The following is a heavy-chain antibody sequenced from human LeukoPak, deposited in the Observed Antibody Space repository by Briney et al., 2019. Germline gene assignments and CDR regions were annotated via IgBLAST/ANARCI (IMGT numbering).Heavy chain of an antibody. V-gene: IGHV1-18*01. CDR1: GYTFTSYG. CDR3: VRATPDYGSGSYYGLFDY. J-gene: IGHJ4*02. CDR2: ISAYNGNT. Sequence: GASVKVSCKASGYTFTSYGISWVRQAPGQGLEWMGWISAYNGNTNYAQKLQGRVTMTTDTSTSTAYMELRSLRSDDTAVYYCVRATPDYGSGSYYGLFDYWGQGTLVTVSS. D-gene: IGHD3-10*01.